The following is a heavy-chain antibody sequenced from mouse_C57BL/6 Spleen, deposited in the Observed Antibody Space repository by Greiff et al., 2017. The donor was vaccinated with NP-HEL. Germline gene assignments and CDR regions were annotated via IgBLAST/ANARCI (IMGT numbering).Heavy chain of an antibody. CDR1: GFTFSSYA. CDR3: ARKGVDYYGSSYGNYYAMDY. J-gene: IGHJ4*01. Sequence: EVMLVESGGGLVKPGGSLKLSCAASGFTFSSYAMSWVRQTPEKRLEWVATISDGGSYTYYPDNVKGRFTISRDNAKNNLYLQMSHLKSEDTAMYYCARKGVDYYGSSYGNYYAMDYWGQGTSVTVSS. CDR2: ISDGGSYT. V-gene: IGHV5-4*03. D-gene: IGHD1-1*01.